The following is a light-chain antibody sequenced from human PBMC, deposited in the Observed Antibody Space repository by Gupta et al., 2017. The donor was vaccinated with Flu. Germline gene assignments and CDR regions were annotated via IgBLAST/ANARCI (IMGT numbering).Light chain of an antibody. CDR1: QDISSW. V-gene: IGKV1-12*01. CDR2: AAS. CDR3: QQADVFPRT. J-gene: IGKJ4*01. Sequence: PSSVAASVGDRVTITWRASQDISSWLAWYQQKPGKAPTLLVYAASNLQSGVPSRFSGSGSGTDFTLTISSLQPEDFATYYCQQADVFPRTFSGGTKVELK.